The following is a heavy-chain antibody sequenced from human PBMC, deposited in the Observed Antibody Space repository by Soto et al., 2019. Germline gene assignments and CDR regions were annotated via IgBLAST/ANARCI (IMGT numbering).Heavy chain of an antibody. CDR1: GFTFSNAC. CDR3: NKERRFPGTSDN. V-gene: IGHV3-15*01. Sequence: GGSLRLSCAASGFTFSNACMSWVRQAPGKGLEWVGRIKSKTDGGTTDYAAPVKGRFTISRDDSKNTLYLQMNSLKTEDTAVYYCNKERRFPGTSDNWGQGTMVTVSS. J-gene: IGHJ3*02. D-gene: IGHD3-3*01. CDR2: IKSKTDGGTT.